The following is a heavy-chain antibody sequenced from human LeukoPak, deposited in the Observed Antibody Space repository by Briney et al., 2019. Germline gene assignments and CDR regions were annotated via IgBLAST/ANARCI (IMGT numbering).Heavy chain of an antibody. CDR1: GFTFSSYG. J-gene: IGHJ6*04. CDR3: STDVYCSSNYCWVDV. Sequence: GGSLRLSCAASGFTFSSYGMHWVRQAPGKGLEWVAVISYDGSNKYYADSVKGRFTISRDDSKNTVYVQMNSLKTEDTAVYYCSTDVYCSSNYCWVDVWGKGTTVTVSS. CDR2: ISYDGSNK. V-gene: IGHV3-30*03. D-gene: IGHD2-2*01.